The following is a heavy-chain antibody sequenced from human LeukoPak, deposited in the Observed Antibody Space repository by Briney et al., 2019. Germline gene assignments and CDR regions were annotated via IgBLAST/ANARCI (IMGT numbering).Heavy chain of an antibody. CDR3: ARGWVSSSPRLS. CDR2: IYYSGST. V-gene: IGHV4-39*07. J-gene: IGHJ4*02. CDR1: GGSISTSSYY. Sequence: ASETLSLTCTVSGGSISTSSYYWGWIRQPPGKGLEWIGSIYYSGSTYYNPSLKSRVTISVDTSKNQFSLKLSSVTAADTAVYYCARGWVSSSPRLSWGQGTLVTVSS. D-gene: IGHD6-13*01.